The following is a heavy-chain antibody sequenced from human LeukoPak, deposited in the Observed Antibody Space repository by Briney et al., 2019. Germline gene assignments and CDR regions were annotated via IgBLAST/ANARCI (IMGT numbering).Heavy chain of an antibody. V-gene: IGHV3-74*01. Sequence: GGSLRLSCAASGFTFSNYWMHWVRQAPGKGLVWVSRINTDGSSTIYADSVKGRFTISRDNAKNTLYLQMISLRAEDTAVYYCARVLVVAGTGAFDFWGQGTMVTVSS. CDR3: ARVLVVAGTGAFDF. J-gene: IGHJ3*01. D-gene: IGHD6-19*01. CDR2: INTDGSST. CDR1: GFTFSNYW.